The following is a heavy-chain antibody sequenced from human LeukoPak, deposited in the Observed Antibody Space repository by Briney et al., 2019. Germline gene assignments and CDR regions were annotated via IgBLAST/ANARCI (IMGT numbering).Heavy chain of an antibody. J-gene: IGHJ4*02. D-gene: IGHD3-10*01. CDR3: ARDLWFGELLPTYYFDY. Sequence: GGSLRLSFAASGFTFSSYGMHWVRQAPGKGLEWVAVIWYDGGNKYYADSVKGRFTISRDNSKNTLYLQMNSLRAEDTAVYYCARDLWFGELLPTYYFDYWGQGTLVTVSS. V-gene: IGHV3-33*01. CDR2: IWYDGGNK. CDR1: GFTFSSYG.